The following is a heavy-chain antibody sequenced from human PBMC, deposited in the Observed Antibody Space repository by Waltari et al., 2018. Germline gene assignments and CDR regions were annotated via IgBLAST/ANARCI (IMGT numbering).Heavy chain of an antibody. CDR1: GGSISSSSYY. Sequence: QPQLQESGPGLVKPSETLSLTCTVSGGSISSSSYYWGWIRQPPGKGLEWIGSIYYSGSTYYNPSLKSRVTISVDTSKNQFSLKLSSVTAADTAVYYCARIGSVVVTAYFDYWGQGTLVSVSS. V-gene: IGHV4-39*01. J-gene: IGHJ4*02. CDR2: IYYSGST. CDR3: ARIGSVVVTAYFDY. D-gene: IGHD2-21*02.